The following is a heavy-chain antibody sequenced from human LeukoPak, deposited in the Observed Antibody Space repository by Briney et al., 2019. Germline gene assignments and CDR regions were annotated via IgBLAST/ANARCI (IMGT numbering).Heavy chain of an antibody. D-gene: IGHD6-6*01. V-gene: IGHV4-30-2*03. CDR3: ARRVAAHTDYFDY. CDR1: GGSISSGGYS. Sequence: PSQTLSLTCAVSGGSISSGGYSWSWIRQPPGKGLEWIGYIYHSGSTYYNPSLKSRVTISVDTSKNQFSLKLISVTAADTAVYYCARRVAAHTDYFDYWGQGTLVTVSS. J-gene: IGHJ4*02. CDR2: IYHSGST.